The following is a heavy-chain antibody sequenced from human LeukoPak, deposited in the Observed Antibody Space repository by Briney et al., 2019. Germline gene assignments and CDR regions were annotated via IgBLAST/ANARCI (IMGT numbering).Heavy chain of an antibody. D-gene: IGHD3-9*01. CDR3: AKTSRDVLAGYGYPTDY. CDR2: ISGSGGGT. J-gene: IGHJ4*02. Sequence: GGSLRLSCAASGFTFSTYAMSWVRQAPGKGLEWVSAISGSGGGTYYADSVKDRFTISRDNSKNTLYLQMNSLRADDTAIYYCAKTSRDVLAGYGYPTDYWGQGTLVTVSS. CDR1: GFTFSTYA. V-gene: IGHV3-23*01.